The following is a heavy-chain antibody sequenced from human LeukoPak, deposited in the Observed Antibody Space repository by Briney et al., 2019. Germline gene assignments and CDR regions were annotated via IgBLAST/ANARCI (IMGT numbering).Heavy chain of an antibody. V-gene: IGHV4-39*01. Sequence: PSETLSLTCTVSGGSISSSSYYWGWIRQPPGKGLEWIGSIYYSGSTYYNPSLKSRVTISVDTSKNQFSLKLSSVTAADTAVYYCARLFSGSYYSDYWGQGTLVTVSS. CDR2: IYYSGST. J-gene: IGHJ4*02. D-gene: IGHD3-10*01. CDR1: GGSISSSSYY. CDR3: ARLFSGSYYSDY.